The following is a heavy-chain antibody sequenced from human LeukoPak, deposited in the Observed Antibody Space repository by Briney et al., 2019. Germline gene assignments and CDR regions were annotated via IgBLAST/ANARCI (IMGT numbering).Heavy chain of an antibody. D-gene: IGHD6-19*01. CDR1: GFTFSSYS. Sequence: GGSLRLSCAASGFTFSSYSMNWVRQAPGKGLEWVSSISSSSSYIYYADSVKGRFTISRDNAKNSLYLQMNSLRAEDTAVYYCARDSSSFTQWLVLRHDWYFDLWGRGTLVTVSS. V-gene: IGHV3-21*01. CDR2: ISSSSSYI. CDR3: ARDSSSFTQWLVLRHDWYFDL. J-gene: IGHJ2*01.